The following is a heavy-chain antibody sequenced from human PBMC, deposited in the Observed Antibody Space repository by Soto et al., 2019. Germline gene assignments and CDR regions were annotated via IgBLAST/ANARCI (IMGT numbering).Heavy chain of an antibody. CDR1: GFTFSSYG. CDR3: ARDPLIAAAGPGWYFDL. V-gene: IGHV3-33*01. Sequence: QVQLVESGGGVVQPGRSLRLSCAASGFTFSSYGMHWVRQAPGKGLEWVAVIWYDGSNKYYADSVKGRFTISRDNSKNTLYLQMNSLRAEDTAVYYCARDPLIAAAGPGWYFDLWGRGTLVTVSS. D-gene: IGHD6-13*01. CDR2: IWYDGSNK. J-gene: IGHJ2*01.